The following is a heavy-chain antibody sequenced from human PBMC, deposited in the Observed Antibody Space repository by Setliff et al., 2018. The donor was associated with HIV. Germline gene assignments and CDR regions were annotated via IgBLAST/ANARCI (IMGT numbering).Heavy chain of an antibody. CDR2: IIPILGIA. CDR1: GGTFSSYA. D-gene: IGHD1-26*01. CDR3: ARAPGREAEARGGPDAFDI. Sequence: ASVKVSCKASGGTFSSYAISWVRQAPGQVLEWMGGIIPILGIANYAQKFQGRVTITADESTSTAYMELSSLRSEDTAVYYCARAPGREAEARGGPDAFDIWGQGTMVTVSS. V-gene: IGHV1-69*10. J-gene: IGHJ3*02.